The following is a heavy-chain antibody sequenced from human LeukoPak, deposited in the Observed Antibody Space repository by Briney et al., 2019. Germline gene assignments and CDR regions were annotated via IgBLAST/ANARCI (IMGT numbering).Heavy chain of an antibody. CDR1: GGSISSGSYY. V-gene: IGHV4-39*01. D-gene: IGHD3/OR15-3a*01. J-gene: IGHJ2*01. CDR2: IYYTGST. Sequence: SETLSLTCAVSGGSISSGSYYCGWIRQPPGKGLEWIGSIYYTGSTYYNPSLKSRVTISVDTSKNQFSLNLSSVTAADTALYYCARLDRSNWCFDLWGRGTLVIVSS. CDR3: ARLDRSNWCFDL.